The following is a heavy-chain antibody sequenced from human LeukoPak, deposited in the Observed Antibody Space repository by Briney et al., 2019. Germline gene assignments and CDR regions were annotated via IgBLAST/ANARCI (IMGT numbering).Heavy chain of an antibody. V-gene: IGHV3-48*01. CDR3: ASTWETVY. J-gene: IGHJ4*02. CDR1: GFTFSSYS. D-gene: IGHD1-26*01. Sequence: PGGSLRLSCAASGFTFSSYSMNWVRQAPGKGLEWVSYISSSSSTIYYADSVNGRFTISRDNAKNSLYLQMNSLRAEDTAVYYCASTWETVYWGQGTLVTVSS. CDR2: ISSSSSTI.